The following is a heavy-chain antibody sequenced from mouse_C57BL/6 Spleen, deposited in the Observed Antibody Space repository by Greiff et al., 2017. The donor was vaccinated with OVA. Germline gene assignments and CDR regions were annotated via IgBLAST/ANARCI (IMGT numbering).Heavy chain of an antibody. V-gene: IGHV1-81*01. Sequence: VQLQQSGAELARPGASVKLSCKASGYTFTSYGISWVKQRTGQGLEWIGEIYPRSGNPYYHEKFKGKATLTADKSSSTAYMELRSLTSEDSAVYFCARHYGSSYDYFDYWGQGTTLTVSS. CDR3: ARHYGSSYDYFDY. J-gene: IGHJ2*01. D-gene: IGHD1-1*01. CDR2: IYPRSGNP. CDR1: GYTFTSYG.